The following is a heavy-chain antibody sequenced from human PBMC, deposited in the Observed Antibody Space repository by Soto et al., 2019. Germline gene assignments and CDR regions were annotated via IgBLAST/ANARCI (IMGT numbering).Heavy chain of an antibody. CDR3: APGADRTKVRLG. Sequence: PGGSLRLSCAASGFTFSSYAMSWVPQAPGKGLEWVSTITDSGGTTYYADSVKGRFTISRDNSKNTQYLQMNSLRAEDTAVYYCAPGADRTKVRLGWGQGTLVTVSS. J-gene: IGHJ4*02. CDR2: ITDSGGTT. V-gene: IGHV3-23*01. CDR1: GFTFSSYA. D-gene: IGHD1-7*01.